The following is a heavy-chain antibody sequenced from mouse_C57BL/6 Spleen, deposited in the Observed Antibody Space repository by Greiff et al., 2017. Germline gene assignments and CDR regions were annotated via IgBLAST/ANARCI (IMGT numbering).Heavy chain of an antibody. J-gene: IGHJ3*01. V-gene: IGHV1-82*01. CDR3: ARGGTGTAWFAY. Sequence: QVQLQQSGPELVKPGASVKISCKASGYAFSSSWMNWVKQRPGKGLEWIGRIYPGDGDTNYNGKFKGKATLTADKSSSTAYMQLSSLTSEDSAVYFCARGGTGTAWFAYWGQGTLVTVSA. CDR2: IYPGDGDT. CDR1: GYAFSSSW. D-gene: IGHD4-1*01.